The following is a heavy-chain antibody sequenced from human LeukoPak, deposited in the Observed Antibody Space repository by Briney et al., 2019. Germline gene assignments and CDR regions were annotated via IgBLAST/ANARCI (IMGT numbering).Heavy chain of an antibody. CDR1: GGSVRSSSYY. V-gene: IGHV4-39*01. CDR2: VYYSGTT. Sequence: PSETLSLTCSVFGGSVRSSSYYWGWFRQPPGKGLEWIGFVYYSGTTYYNPSLKNRLTISVATSNNQFSLKLNSLTVADTAVYYCARTRRGTSVDHKEDAFDIWGQGTSVFVSS. D-gene: IGHD3-16*01. CDR3: ARTRRGTSVDHKEDAFDI. J-gene: IGHJ3*02.